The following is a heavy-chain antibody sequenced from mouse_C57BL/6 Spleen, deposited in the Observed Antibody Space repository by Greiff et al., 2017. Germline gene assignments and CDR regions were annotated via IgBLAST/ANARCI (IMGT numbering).Heavy chain of an antibody. CDR2: INYDGSST. V-gene: IGHV5-16*01. CDR1: GFTFSDYY. D-gene: IGHD4-1*02. CDR3: ERGQLGQDYYAMDD. J-gene: IGHJ4*01. Sequence: EVQLVESEGGLVQPGSSMKLSCTASGFTFSDYYMAWVRQVPEKGLEWVANINYDGSSTYYLDSVKCRFIISRDNAKTILYLQMSSLKSEDTATYYCERGQLGQDYYAMDDWGQGTSVTVSS.